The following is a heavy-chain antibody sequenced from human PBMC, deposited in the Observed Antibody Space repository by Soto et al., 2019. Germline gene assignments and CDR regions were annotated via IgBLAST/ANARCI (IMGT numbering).Heavy chain of an antibody. J-gene: IGHJ3*02. Sequence: ASVKVSCKASGYTFTSYDINWVRQATGQGLEWMGWMNPNSGNTGYAQKFQGRVTMTRNISISTAYMELSSLRSEDTAVYYCARLSSVLRYFDWLSSPRDAFDIWGQGTMVTVS. D-gene: IGHD3-9*01. V-gene: IGHV1-8*01. CDR3: ARLSSVLRYFDWLSSPRDAFDI. CDR2: MNPNSGNT. CDR1: GYTFTSYD.